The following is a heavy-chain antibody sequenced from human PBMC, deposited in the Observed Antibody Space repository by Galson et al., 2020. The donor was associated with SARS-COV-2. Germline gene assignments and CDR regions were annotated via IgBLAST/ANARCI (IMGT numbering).Heavy chain of an antibody. CDR3: ARERDGSGWTAAYDY. V-gene: IGHV1-69*05. CDR2: IIPIFGTA. D-gene: IGHD6-19*01. CDR1: GGTFSSYA. Sequence: ASVKVSCKASGGTFSSYAISWVRQAPGQGLEWMGGIIPIFGTANYAQKFQGRVTITTDESTSTAYMELSSLRSEDTAVYYCARERDGSGWTAAYDYWGQGTLGTVSS. J-gene: IGHJ4*02.